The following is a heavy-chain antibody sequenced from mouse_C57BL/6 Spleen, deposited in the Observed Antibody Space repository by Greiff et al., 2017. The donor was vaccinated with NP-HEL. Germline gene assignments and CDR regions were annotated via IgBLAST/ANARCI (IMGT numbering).Heavy chain of an antibody. J-gene: IGHJ1*03. V-gene: IGHV1-76*01. CDR2: IYPGSGNT. CDR3: ARDDYDMDWYFDV. Sequence: VQLQQSGAELVRPGASVKLSCKASGYTFTDYYINWVKQRPGQGLEWIARIYPGSGNTYYNEKFKGKATLTAERSSSTAYMQLSSLTSEDSAVYFCARDDYDMDWYFDVWGTGTTVTVSS. CDR1: GYTFTDYY. D-gene: IGHD2-4*01.